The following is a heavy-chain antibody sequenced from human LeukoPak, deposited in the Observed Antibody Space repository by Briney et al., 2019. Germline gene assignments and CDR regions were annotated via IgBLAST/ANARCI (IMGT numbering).Heavy chain of an antibody. V-gene: IGHV3-23*01. CDR1: GFTFSSYG. J-gene: IGHJ6*03. D-gene: IGHD2-15*01. CDR3: ARDVVVVAATTYYYYYYYMDV. CDR2: ISGSGGST. Sequence: GGSLRLSCAASGFTFSSYGMSWVRQAPGKGLEWVSAISGSGGSTYYADSVKGRFTISRDNSKNTLYLQMNSLRAEDTAVYYCARDVVVVAATTYYYYYYYMDVWGKGTTVTVSS.